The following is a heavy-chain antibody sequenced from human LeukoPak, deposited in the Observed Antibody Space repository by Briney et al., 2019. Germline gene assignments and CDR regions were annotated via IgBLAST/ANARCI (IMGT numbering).Heavy chain of an antibody. J-gene: IGHJ5*02. V-gene: IGHV5-51*01. Sequence: VESLKIYCRGSGYSFTSYWIGWVRQMPGKGLEWMGIIYPGDSDTRYSPSFQGEVTISADKSISTAYLQWSSLKASDTAMYYCARPTSYDFWSGYYTWGQGTLVTVSS. CDR3: ARPTSYDFWSGYYT. CDR2: IYPGDSDT. CDR1: GYSFTSYW. D-gene: IGHD3-3*01.